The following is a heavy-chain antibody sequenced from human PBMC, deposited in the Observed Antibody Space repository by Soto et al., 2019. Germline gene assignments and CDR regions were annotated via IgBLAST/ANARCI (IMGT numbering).Heavy chain of an antibody. CDR2: INHSGST. J-gene: IGHJ4*02. Sequence: SETLSLSCAVYGGSFGGYYWSWIRQPPGKGLEWIGEINHSGSTNYNTSLKSRVTISVDTSKNQFSLKLSSVTAADTAVYYCARGLLTSWYPKGFDYWGQGTLVT. V-gene: IGHV4-34*01. D-gene: IGHD6-13*01. CDR1: GGSFGGYY. CDR3: ARGLLTSWYPKGFDY.